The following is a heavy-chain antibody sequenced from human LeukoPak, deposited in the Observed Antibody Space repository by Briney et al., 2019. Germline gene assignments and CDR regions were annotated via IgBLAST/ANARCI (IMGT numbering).Heavy chain of an antibody. CDR1: GGILSSYA. CDR3: ARDRRDGYNSPFDY. Sequence: SVKVSCKASGGILSSYAISWVRQAPGQGLEWMGGIIPIFGTANYAQKFQGRVTITTDESTSTAYMELSSLRSEDTAVYYCARDRRDGYNSPFDYWGQGTLVTVSS. CDR2: IIPIFGTA. J-gene: IGHJ4*02. V-gene: IGHV1-69*05. D-gene: IGHD5-24*01.